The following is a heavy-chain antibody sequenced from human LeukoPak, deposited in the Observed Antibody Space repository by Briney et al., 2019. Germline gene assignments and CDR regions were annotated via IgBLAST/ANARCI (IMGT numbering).Heavy chain of an antibody. D-gene: IGHD3-10*01. V-gene: IGHV4-39*01. CDR1: NGSIGSTVYY. J-gene: IGHJ5*02. CDR3: ARHRTGSYPVGFDP. CDR2: IYYSGST. Sequence: SETLSLTCAVSNGSIGSTVYYWAWIRQPPGKGLEWIGSIYYSGSTYYNPSLKSRLTISVDSSKNQFSPKLSSVTAADTAVYFCARHRTGSYPVGFDPWGQGTLVTVSS.